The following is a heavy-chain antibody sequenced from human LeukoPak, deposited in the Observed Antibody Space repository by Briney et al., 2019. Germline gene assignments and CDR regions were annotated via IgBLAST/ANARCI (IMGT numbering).Heavy chain of an antibody. Sequence: SETLSLTCTVSGGSITSSSYYWVWIRQSPGKGLEWIGSIYYGGSTYYNPSLQSRVSMSVDTSKNHFSLKLSSVTAADTAVYYCARASGQLVRRGYGMDVWGQGTTVTVSS. CDR1: GGSITSSSYY. CDR3: ARASGQLVRRGYGMDV. J-gene: IGHJ6*02. D-gene: IGHD6-13*01. CDR2: IYYGGST. V-gene: IGHV4-39*02.